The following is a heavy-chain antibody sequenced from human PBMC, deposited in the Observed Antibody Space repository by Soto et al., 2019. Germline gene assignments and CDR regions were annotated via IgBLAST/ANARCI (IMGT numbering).Heavy chain of an antibody. Sequence: GASVKVSCKASGYTFTSYGISWVRQAPGQGLEWMGWISAYNGNTNYAQKLQGRVTMTTDTSTSTAYMELRSLRSDDTAVYYCARRSKALLWFGDHGMDVWGQGTTVTSP. CDR2: ISAYNGNT. V-gene: IGHV1-18*04. CDR3: ARRSKALLWFGDHGMDV. J-gene: IGHJ6*02. CDR1: GYTFTSYG. D-gene: IGHD3-10*01.